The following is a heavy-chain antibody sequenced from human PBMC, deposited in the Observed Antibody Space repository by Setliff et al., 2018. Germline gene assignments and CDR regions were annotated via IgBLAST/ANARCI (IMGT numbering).Heavy chain of an antibody. CDR2: ISGGST. J-gene: IGHJ4*02. CDR3: AKENRGWYDY. D-gene: IGHD6-19*01. Sequence: GGSLRLSCAASGFTFDDYAMHWVRQAPGKGLEWVSMISGGSTYYADSVKGRFTISRDNSKNTLYLQMNSLRAEDTAVYYCAKENRGWYDYWGQGTLVTVSS. CDR1: GFTFDDYA. V-gene: IGHV3-23*01.